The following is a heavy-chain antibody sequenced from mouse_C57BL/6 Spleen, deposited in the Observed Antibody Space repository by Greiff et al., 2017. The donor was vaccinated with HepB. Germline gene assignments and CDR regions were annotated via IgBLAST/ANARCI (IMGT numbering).Heavy chain of an antibody. CDR3: ARKGNNVGYFDV. CDR2: IDPSDSYT. CDR1: GYTFTSYW. V-gene: IGHV1-69*01. J-gene: IGHJ1*03. D-gene: IGHD1-3*01. Sequence: QVQLQQPGAELVMPGASVKLSCKASGYTFTSYWMHWVKQRPGQGLEWIGEIDPSDSYTNYNQKFKGKSTLTVDKSSSTAYMQLSSLTSEDSAVYYCARKGNNVGYFDVWVTGTTVTVSS.